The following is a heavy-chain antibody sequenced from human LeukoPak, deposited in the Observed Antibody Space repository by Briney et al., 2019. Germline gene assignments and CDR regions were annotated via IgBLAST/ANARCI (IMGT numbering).Heavy chain of an antibody. J-gene: IGHJ4*02. D-gene: IGHD3/OR15-3a*01. Sequence: PSETLSLTCTVSSGSIRNYYWGWIRQPPGKGLEWVSYIGTSTTTIYYADSVRGRFTISRDNAKSSLYLQMNSLRDEDTAVYYCARDWDWAFDYWGQGTLVTVSS. CDR1: SGSIRNYY. CDR2: IGTSTTTI. V-gene: IGHV3-48*02. CDR3: ARDWDWAFDY.